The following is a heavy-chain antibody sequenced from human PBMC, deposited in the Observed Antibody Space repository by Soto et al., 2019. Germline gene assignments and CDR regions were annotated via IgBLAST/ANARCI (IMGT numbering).Heavy chain of an antibody. CDR3: ARGPGGFGDFSLDY. CDR1: GDSISSSY. Sequence: VSGDSISSSYWSWIRQPPGKGLEWIAYIDYSGSTHPNPSLKSRVTMSLDTSKNQFSLKLSSVTAADTAVYYCARGPGGFGDFSLDYWGQGTLVTVSS. D-gene: IGHD3-10*01. V-gene: IGHV4-59*12. J-gene: IGHJ4*02. CDR2: IDYSGST.